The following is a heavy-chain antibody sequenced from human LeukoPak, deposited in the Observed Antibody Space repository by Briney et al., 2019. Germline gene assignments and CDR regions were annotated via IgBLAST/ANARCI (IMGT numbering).Heavy chain of an antibody. J-gene: IGHJ5*02. V-gene: IGHV4-39*01. CDR3: ARLRSSSWYPPP. CDR2: IYYSGST. D-gene: IGHD6-13*01. CDR1: GGSISSSSYY. Sequence: SETLSLTCTVSGGSISSSSYYWGWIRQPPGKGLEWIGSIYYSGSTYYNPSLKSRVTISVDTSKNQFSLKLSSVTAADTAVYYCARLRSSSWYPPPWGQGTLVTVSS.